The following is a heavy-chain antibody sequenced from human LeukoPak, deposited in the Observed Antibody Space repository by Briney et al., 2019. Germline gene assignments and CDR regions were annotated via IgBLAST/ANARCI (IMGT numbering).Heavy chain of an antibody. CDR2: ISRSGDYT. Sequence: PGGSLRLSCAASRFAFSDYYMSWIRQAPGKGLEWVSYISRSGDYTNYADSVRGRFTISRDNAKNSLYLQMNSLRAEDTAVYHCVGPTCLRGGYCSMNPWGQGTLVTVSS. D-gene: IGHD2-2*01. J-gene: IGHJ5*02. V-gene: IGHV3-11*03. CDR3: VGPTCLRGGYCSMNP. CDR1: RFAFSDYY.